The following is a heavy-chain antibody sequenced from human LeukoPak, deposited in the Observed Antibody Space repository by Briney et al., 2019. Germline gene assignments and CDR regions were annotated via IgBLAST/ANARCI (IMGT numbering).Heavy chain of an antibody. CDR3: ATLTTVTTAFDFDY. Sequence: GESLKISCKASGYTFTNYWIGWVRQMPGKGLEWMGIIYPGDSDTRYSPSFQGQVAISADKSISTAYLQWSSLKASDTAMYYCATLTTVTTAFDFDYWGQGTLVTVSS. CDR2: IYPGDSDT. J-gene: IGHJ4*02. V-gene: IGHV5-51*01. D-gene: IGHD4-17*01. CDR1: GYTFTNYW.